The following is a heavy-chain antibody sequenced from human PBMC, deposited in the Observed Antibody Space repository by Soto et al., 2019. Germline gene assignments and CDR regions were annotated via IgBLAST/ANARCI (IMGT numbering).Heavy chain of an antibody. CDR3: ARGITTSAFSAMDV. J-gene: IGHJ6*01. V-gene: IGHV3-30-3*01. CDR1: GFTFSNNA. D-gene: IGHD1-1*01. CDR2: ISYDGSNK. Sequence: QVQLVESGGGVVQPGRSLRLSCAASGFTFSNNAMDWVRQAPGKGLEWVAVISYDGSNKYIAESVKGRFTISRDNSKNPPFLPMNSLRAEATAGYYCARGITTSAFSAMDVWGQGTTVTVSS.